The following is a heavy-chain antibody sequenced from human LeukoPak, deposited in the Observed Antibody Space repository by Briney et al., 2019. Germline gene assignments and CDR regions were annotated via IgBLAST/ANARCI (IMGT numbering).Heavy chain of an antibody. CDR2: IYYSGST. CDR1: GGSISSYY. Sequence: SETLSLTCTVSGGSISSYYWSWIRQPPGKGLEWIGYIYYSGSTTYNPSLKSRVTISVDTSKNQFSLRLSSVTAADTAVYYCAKYYGAYYYDSRYYYYYGMDVWGQGTLVTVSS. D-gene: IGHD3-22*01. V-gene: IGHV4-59*08. J-gene: IGHJ6*02. CDR3: AKYYGAYYYDSRYYYYYGMDV.